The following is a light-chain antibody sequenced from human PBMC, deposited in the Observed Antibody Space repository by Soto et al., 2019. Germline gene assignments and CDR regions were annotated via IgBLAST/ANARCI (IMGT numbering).Light chain of an antibody. CDR3: QHCDSLPLT. Sequence: DIQMTQTPSTLSASVGDRVTITCRASQSISSWLAWYQQKPGKAPKLLIYDASNLETGVPSRFSGSGSGTDFTFTISSLQPEDIATYYCQHCDSLPLTFGQGTRLEN. V-gene: IGKV1-33*01. J-gene: IGKJ5*01. CDR2: DAS. CDR1: QSISSW.